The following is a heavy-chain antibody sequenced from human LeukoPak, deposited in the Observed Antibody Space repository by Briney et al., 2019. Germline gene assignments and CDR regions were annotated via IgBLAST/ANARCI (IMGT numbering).Heavy chain of an antibody. CDR1: GFILSSFA. J-gene: IGHJ4*02. CDR2: ITCCSDTT. Sequence: GGPLRLSCEASGFILSSFAKKGGRRTPGGSRVGVSAITCCSDTTNYKHSVKGRFTISRDNSKNTLSLQVNRLPHDNDAVYLCAKPRASRSCSSPNSFPTYFDYWRPGTVLT. CDR3: AKPRASRSCSSPNSFPTYFDY. D-gene: IGHD2-2*01. V-gene: IGHV3-23*01.